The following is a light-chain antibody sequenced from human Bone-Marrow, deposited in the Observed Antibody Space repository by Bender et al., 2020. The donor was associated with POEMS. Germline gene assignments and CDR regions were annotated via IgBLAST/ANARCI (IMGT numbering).Light chain of an antibody. CDR1: SSDVGGYKY. Sequence: QSALTQPASVSGSPGQSITLSCTGTSSDVGGYKYVSWYQQYPGKAPKLMIYEVSYRPSGVSNRFSGSKSGNTASLTISGLQAEDEADYYCSSYTSSSTVFGGGTKLTVL. CDR2: EVS. J-gene: IGLJ2*01. CDR3: SSYTSSSTV. V-gene: IGLV2-14*01.